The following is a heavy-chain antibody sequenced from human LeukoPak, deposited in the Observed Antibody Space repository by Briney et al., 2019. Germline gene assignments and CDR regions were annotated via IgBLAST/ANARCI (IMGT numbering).Heavy chain of an antibody. CDR2: ISADNGNT. J-gene: IGHJ4*02. D-gene: IGHD2-15*01. Sequence: EASVKVSCKASGYTFSSYAISWVRQAPGQGLEWMGWISADNGNTNHAQKFQGRVSLTTDTSTSTAYMELTSLRSDDTAVYYCARGYCSGGSCYFDYWGQGTLVTVSS. CDR1: GYTFSSYA. V-gene: IGHV1-18*04. CDR3: ARGYCSGGSCYFDY.